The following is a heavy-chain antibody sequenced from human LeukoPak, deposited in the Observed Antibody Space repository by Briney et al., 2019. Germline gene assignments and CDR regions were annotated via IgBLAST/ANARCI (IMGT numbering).Heavy chain of an antibody. CDR2: IYTSGST. D-gene: IGHD3-10*01. CDR1: GGSISSYY. CDR3: AREKGESFTMVRGAPSWFDP. Sequence: SETLSPTCTVSGGSISSYYWSWIRQPAGKGLEWIGRIYTSGSTNYNPSLKSRVTMSVDTSKNQFSLKLSSVTAANTAVYYCAREKGESFTMVRGAPSWFDPWGQGTLVTVSS. V-gene: IGHV4-4*07. J-gene: IGHJ5*02.